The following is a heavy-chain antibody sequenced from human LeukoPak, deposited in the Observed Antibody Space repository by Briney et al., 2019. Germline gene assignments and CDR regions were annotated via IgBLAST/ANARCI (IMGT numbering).Heavy chain of an antibody. CDR2: IKQDGSEK. J-gene: IGHJ4*02. CDR3: ARPNYYDSSGYDY. D-gene: IGHD3-22*01. Sequence: GGSLRLSCAASGFTFSSYWMSWVRQAPGKGLEWVANIKQDGSEKYYVDSVKGRFTISRDNAKNSLYLQMNSLRAEDTAVYYCARPNYYDSSGYDYWGQGTLVTVSS. CDR1: GFTFSSYW. V-gene: IGHV3-7*01.